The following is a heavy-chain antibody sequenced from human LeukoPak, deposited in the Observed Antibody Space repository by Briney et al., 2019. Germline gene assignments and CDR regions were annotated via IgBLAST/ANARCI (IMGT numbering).Heavy chain of an antibody. J-gene: IGHJ4*02. CDR2: ISSSGSTI. Sequence: PGGSLRLSCAASGFTFSSYEMNWVRQAPGKGLEWVSYISSSGSTIYYADSVKGRFTISRDNAKNSLYLQMNSLRAEDMALYYCAKDTRNDFWSGPVFDYWGQGTLVTVSS. V-gene: IGHV3-48*03. CDR1: GFTFSSYE. CDR3: AKDTRNDFWSGPVFDY. D-gene: IGHD3-3*01.